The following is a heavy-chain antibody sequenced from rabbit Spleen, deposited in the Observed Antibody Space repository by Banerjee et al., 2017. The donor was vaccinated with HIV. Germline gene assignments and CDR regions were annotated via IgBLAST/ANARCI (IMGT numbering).Heavy chain of an antibody. J-gene: IGHJ4*01. CDR1: EFPFSDKA. V-gene: IGHV1S47*01. CDR3: VRGASGSGYYSL. D-gene: IGHD1-1*01. CDR2: IDLLFGTT. Sequence: QEQLEESGGGLVKPGASLTLTCKASEFPFSDKAVMCWVRQAPGKGLEWIGYIDLLFGTTYYANWVNGRFTISSHNAQNTLYLQLHSLTAADTATYFCVRGASGSGYYSLWGQGTLVTVS.